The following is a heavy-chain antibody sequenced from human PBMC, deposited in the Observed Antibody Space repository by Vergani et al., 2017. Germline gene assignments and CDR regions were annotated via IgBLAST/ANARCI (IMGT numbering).Heavy chain of an antibody. CDR1: GFTFDDYG. Sequence: VQILQSGGGVVQPGGSLRLSCAASGFTFDDYGMSWVRQAPGKGLEWVSGINWHGGSTGYADSVKGRFTISRDNAKNSLYLQMNSLRAEDTALYYCARERNAYYDFWSGYYTQYYFDYWGQGTLVTVSS. J-gene: IGHJ4*02. CDR3: ARERNAYYDFWSGYYTQYYFDY. CDR2: INWHGGST. D-gene: IGHD3-3*01. V-gene: IGHV3-20*04.